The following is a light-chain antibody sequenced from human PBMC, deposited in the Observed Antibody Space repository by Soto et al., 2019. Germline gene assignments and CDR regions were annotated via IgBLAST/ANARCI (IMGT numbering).Light chain of an antibody. CDR3: LQATHWPHT. CDR2: QVS. Sequence: DVVLTQSPLSLSVTLGQPASISCGSSRSLVHSDGNIYLIWFQQRPGQSPRRLIYQVSNRDSGVPDRFSGSGSVTDFTLKISRVEAEDVGVYYCLQATHWPHTFGQGTRREIK. V-gene: IGKV2-30*02. CDR1: RSLVHSDGNIY. J-gene: IGKJ5*01.